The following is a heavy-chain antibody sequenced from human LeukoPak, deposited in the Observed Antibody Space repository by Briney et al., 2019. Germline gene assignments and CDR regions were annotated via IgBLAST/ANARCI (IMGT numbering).Heavy chain of an antibody. CDR1: GGSISSYY. D-gene: IGHD3-10*01. CDR3: ARHLGVRPFDY. J-gene: IGHJ4*02. Sequence: YPSETLSLTCTVSGGSISSYYWSWIRQPPGKGLEWIGYIYYSGSTNYNPSLKSRVTISVDTSKNQFSLKLSSVTAADTAVYYCARHLGVRPFDYWGQGTLVTVSS. CDR2: IYYSGST. V-gene: IGHV4-59*08.